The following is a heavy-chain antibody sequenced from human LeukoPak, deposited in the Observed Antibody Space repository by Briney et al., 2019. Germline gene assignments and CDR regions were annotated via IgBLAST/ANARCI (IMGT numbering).Heavy chain of an antibody. CDR2: IYYSGST. V-gene: IGHV4-31*03. CDR1: GGSISSGGYY. J-gene: IGHJ4*02. Sequence: SETLSLTCTVSGGSISSGGYYWSWIRQHPGKGLEWIGYIYYSGSTYYNPSLKSRVTISVDTSKNQFSLKLSSVTAADTAVYYCARSGSSRARFDYWGQGTLVTVSS. D-gene: IGHD2-2*01. CDR3: ARSGSSRARFDY.